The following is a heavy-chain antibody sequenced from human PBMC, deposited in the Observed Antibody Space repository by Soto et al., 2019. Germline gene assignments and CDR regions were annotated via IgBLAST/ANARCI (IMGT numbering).Heavy chain of an antibody. CDR1: GYTFTYRY. CDR2: ITAFKDNT. D-gene: IGHD2-21*01. J-gene: IGHJ3*02. V-gene: IGHV1-45*01. CDR3: ARSPWRGHSDALDI. Sequence: QPQLVQSGPEVKKTGSSVKVSCKTPGYTFTYRYLHWVRQAHGQALEWMGWITAFKDNTNYAQKFEDRVSISRDRSVSTAYMELRSLTSEDTAMYFCARSPWRGHSDALDIWGQGTMVTVSS.